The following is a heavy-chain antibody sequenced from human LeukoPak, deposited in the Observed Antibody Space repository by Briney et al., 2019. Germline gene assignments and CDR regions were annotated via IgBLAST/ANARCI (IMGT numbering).Heavy chain of an antibody. D-gene: IGHD3-22*01. V-gene: IGHV4-38-2*02. Sequence: SETLSLTCTVSGYSISSGYYWGWIRQPPGKGLEWIGSIYHSGSTYYNPSLKSRVTISVDTSKNQFSLKLSSVTAADTAMYYCATDYDSSGYWDYWGQGTLVTVSS. CDR3: ATDYDSSGYWDY. J-gene: IGHJ4*02. CDR2: IYHSGST. CDR1: GYSISSGYY.